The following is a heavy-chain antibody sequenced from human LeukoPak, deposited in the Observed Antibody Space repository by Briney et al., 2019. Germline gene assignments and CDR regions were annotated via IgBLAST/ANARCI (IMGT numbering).Heavy chain of an antibody. Sequence: GGSLRLSCAASGFTLSSYGINWVRQAPGKGLEWVSSISSSGSSLDYADSLKGRFIISRDDAKNSLFLQMDSLRPEDTAIYYCARDLRGYRYGYDSWGQGTLVTVSA. CDR3: ARDLRGYRYGYDS. J-gene: IGHJ4*02. CDR2: ISSSGSSL. D-gene: IGHD5-18*01. CDR1: GFTLSSYG. V-gene: IGHV3-21*01.